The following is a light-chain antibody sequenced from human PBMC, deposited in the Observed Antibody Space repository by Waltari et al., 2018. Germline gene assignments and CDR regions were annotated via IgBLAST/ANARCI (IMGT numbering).Light chain of an antibody. Sequence: EIVMAQSPDSLAVSLGERATINCGSSQSVLSTSTGKSYLAWYQQKPGQRPKLLIYWASTRESGVPDRFSGSGSGTDFTLTISSLQAEDMAVYYCQQYYDTPWTFGQGTKVEIK. V-gene: IGKV4-1*01. CDR2: WAS. CDR3: QQYYDTPWT. J-gene: IGKJ1*01. CDR1: QSVLSTSTGKSY.